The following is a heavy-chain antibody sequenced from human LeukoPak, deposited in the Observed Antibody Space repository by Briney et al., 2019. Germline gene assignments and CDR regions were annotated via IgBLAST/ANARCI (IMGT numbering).Heavy chain of an antibody. D-gene: IGHD2-2*01. J-gene: IGHJ4*02. CDR2: IGGTGSII. CDR1: GFTFRRYA. V-gene: IGHV3-48*03. CDR3: ARENGRGAAAATDY. Sequence: GGSLRLSCEASGFTFRRYATNWVRQAPGKGLEWVAYIGGTGSIIYYGDSVSGRFTISRDNAKNSLHLHMVNLRAEDTGVYYCARENGRGAAAATDYWGQGTLVAVSS.